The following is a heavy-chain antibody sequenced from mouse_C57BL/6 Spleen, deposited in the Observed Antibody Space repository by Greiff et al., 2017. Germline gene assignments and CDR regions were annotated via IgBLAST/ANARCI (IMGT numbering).Heavy chain of an antibody. CDR1: GFTFSDYY. V-gene: IGHV5-16*01. Sequence: VQLKESEGGLVQPGSSMKLSCTASGFTFSDYYMAWVRQVPEKGLEWVANINYDGSSTYYLDSLKSRFIISRDNAKNILYRQMSSLKSEDTATYYCARGSYYYGSSYAMDYWGQGTSVTVSS. J-gene: IGHJ4*01. CDR3: ARGSYYYGSSYAMDY. D-gene: IGHD1-1*01. CDR2: INYDGSST.